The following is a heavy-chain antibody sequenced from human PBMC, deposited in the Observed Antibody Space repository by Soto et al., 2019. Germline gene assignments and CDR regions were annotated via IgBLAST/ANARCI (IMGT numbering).Heavy chain of an antibody. CDR3: ARTMVRGVAAHYYGMDV. Sequence: GGSLRLSCAASGSTFSSYSMNWVRQAPGKGLEWVSSISSSSSYIYYADSVKGRFTISRDNAKNSLYLQMNSLRAEDTAVYYCARTMVRGVAAHYYGMDVWGQGTTVTVSS. CDR2: ISSSSSYI. J-gene: IGHJ6*02. CDR1: GSTFSSYS. V-gene: IGHV3-21*01. D-gene: IGHD3-10*01.